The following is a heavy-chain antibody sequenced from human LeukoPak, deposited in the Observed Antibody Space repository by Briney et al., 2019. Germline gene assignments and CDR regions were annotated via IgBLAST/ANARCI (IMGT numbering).Heavy chain of an antibody. CDR1: GLTFRNAA. CDR2: IRGTTDGGTT. V-gene: IGHV3-15*01. CDR3: AHRDTTMVRVDY. D-gene: IGHD5-18*01. Sequence: GGSLRLSCAASGLTFRNAAMSWVRQAPGKGLEWVGRIRGTTDGGTTDYAAPVKGRFTISRDDSKSTVYLQMSSLETEDTAVYFCAHRDTTMVRVDYWGQGTLVTVSS. J-gene: IGHJ4*02.